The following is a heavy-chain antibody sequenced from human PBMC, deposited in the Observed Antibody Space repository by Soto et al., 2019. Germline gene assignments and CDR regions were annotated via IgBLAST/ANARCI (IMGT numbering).Heavy chain of an antibody. CDR2: IWYDGSNK. V-gene: IGHV3-33*01. J-gene: IGHJ6*02. CDR1: GFTFSSYG. CDR3: ARENTYYYDSSGYYPGV. Sequence: GGSLRLSCAASGFTFSSYGMHWVRQAPGKGLEWVAVIWYDGSNKYYADSVKGRFTISRDNSKNTLYLQMNSLRAEDTAVYYCARENTYYYDSSGYYPGVWGQGTTVTVSS. D-gene: IGHD3-22*01.